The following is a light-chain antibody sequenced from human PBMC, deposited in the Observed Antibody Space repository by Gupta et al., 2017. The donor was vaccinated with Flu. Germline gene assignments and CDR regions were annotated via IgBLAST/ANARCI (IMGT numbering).Light chain of an antibody. Sequence: PSSLSASVGDRVTITCRASQSISSYLNWYQQKPGKAPKLLIYAASSLQSGVPSRFSGSGSGTDFTLTISRLQPEDFATYYCQQSDSTLITFGQGTLLEIK. J-gene: IGKJ5*01. CDR3: QQSDSTLIT. CDR1: QSISSY. V-gene: IGKV1-39*01. CDR2: AAS.